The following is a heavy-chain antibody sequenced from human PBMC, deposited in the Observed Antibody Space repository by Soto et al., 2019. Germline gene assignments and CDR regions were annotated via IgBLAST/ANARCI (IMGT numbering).Heavy chain of an antibody. V-gene: IGHV3-23*01. CDR3: VKHLGAWSSGSFRWLAS. CDR2: TSGSGVST. Sequence: EVRLLESGGGLVQPGGSLRLSCAASGFIFSSYSMSWVRQAPGEGLECVSSTSGSGVSTIYADSVKGRFSISRDNSKNTLYLQMTNLRADDTAVYYCVKHLGAWSSGSFRWLASWGQRTLVTVSS. CDR1: GFIFSSYS. D-gene: IGHD3-3*01. J-gene: IGHJ5*01.